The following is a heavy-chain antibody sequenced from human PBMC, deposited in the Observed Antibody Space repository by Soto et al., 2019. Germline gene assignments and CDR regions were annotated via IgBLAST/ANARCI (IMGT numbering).Heavy chain of an antibody. Sequence: QVQVVQSGAEVKKPESSVKVSCKPSGGTFNTYTVNWVRLAPGHGLEWMGRFIPILDMANYAQKFQDRVTLPAARSTFTAYMELNSLTSDDTAVYYCAITYCRDNSCPRDFDFWGAGTRVTVSS. CDR3: AITYCRDNSCPRDFDF. CDR1: GGTFNTYT. D-gene: IGHD2-21*01. CDR2: FIPILDMA. J-gene: IGHJ4*02. V-gene: IGHV1-69*02.